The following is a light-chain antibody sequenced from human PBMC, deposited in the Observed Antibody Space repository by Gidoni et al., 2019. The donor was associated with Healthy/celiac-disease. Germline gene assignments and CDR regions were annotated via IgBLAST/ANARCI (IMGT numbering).Light chain of an antibody. CDR2: DAS. CDR1: QSVSSY. J-gene: IGKJ2*01. Sequence: EIVLTQSPATLSLSPGERATLSCRASQSVSSYLAWYQQKPGQAPRLLIYDASNMATGIPARFSGSGSGTDFTLTISSLDPEDFAVYYCQQRSNWRTFGQGTKLEIK. CDR3: QQRSNWRT. V-gene: IGKV3-11*01.